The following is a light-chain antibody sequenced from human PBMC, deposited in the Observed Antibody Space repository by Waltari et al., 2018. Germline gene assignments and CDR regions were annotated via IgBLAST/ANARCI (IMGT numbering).Light chain of an antibody. V-gene: IGKV3-15*01. CDR3: QQYNNWPRRLT. Sequence: EIVMTQSPATLSVSPGERATLSCRASQSVSSNLAWYQQKPGQAPRLLIYGASTRATGIPARFSGSGSGTEFTLTINSLQSEDFAVYYCQQYNNWPRRLTFGGGTKVEIK. J-gene: IGKJ4*01. CDR2: GAS. CDR1: QSVSSN.